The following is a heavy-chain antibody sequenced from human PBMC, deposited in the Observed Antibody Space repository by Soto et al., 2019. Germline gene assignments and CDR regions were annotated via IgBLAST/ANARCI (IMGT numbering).Heavy chain of an antibody. J-gene: IGHJ3*02. CDR2: IIPIFGTA. CDR1: GGTFSSYA. V-gene: IGHV1-69*01. Sequence: QVQLVQSGAEVKKPGSSVKVSCKASGGTFSSYAISWVRPAPGQGLEWMGGIIPIFGTANYAQKFQGRVTITADESTSTAYMELSSLRSEDTAVYYCARVGTRLVKGHDAFDIWGQGTMVTVSS. D-gene: IGHD6-19*01. CDR3: ARVGTRLVKGHDAFDI.